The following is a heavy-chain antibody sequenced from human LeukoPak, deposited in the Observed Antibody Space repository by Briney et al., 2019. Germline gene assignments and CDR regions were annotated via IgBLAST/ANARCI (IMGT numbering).Heavy chain of an antibody. V-gene: IGHV5-51*01. J-gene: IGHJ4*02. D-gene: IGHD1-7*01. CDR2: IYPGDSER. CDR3: ARRHGTTGAFDY. CDR1: GYRFTSYW. Sequence: GESLKISCKGSGYRFTSYWIGWVRQMPGKGLEWMGIIYPGDSERRYSPSFHGQVTISADKSISTAYLQWRSLKASDTAIYYCARRHGTTGAFDYWGQGTLVTVSS.